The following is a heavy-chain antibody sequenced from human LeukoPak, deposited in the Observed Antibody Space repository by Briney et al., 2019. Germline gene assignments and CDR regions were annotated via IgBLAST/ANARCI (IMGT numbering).Heavy chain of an antibody. Sequence: SETLSLTCTVSGGSISSGGYYWSWVRQHPGKGLEWIGYIYYSGSTYYNPSLKSRVTISVDTSKNQFSLKLSSVTAADTAVYYCARDLLNEGNHLDYWGQGTLVTVSS. D-gene: IGHD4-23*01. CDR1: GGSISSGGYY. V-gene: IGHV4-31*03. J-gene: IGHJ4*02. CDR3: ARDLLNEGNHLDY. CDR2: IYYSGST.